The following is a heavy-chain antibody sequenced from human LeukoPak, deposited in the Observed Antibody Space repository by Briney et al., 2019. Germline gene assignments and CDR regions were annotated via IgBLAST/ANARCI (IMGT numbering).Heavy chain of an antibody. Sequence: GASVKVSCKASGYTFTSYYMHWVRQAPGQGLEWMGIINPSGGSTIYAQKFQGRVTMPRDTSTSTVYMVLSSLRSEDTAVYYCARDRSPPNWLEPPRVLDYWGQGTLVTVSS. CDR3: ARDRSPPNWLEPPRVLDY. V-gene: IGHV1-46*01. D-gene: IGHD1-1*01. J-gene: IGHJ4*02. CDR2: INPSGGST. CDR1: GYTFTSYY.